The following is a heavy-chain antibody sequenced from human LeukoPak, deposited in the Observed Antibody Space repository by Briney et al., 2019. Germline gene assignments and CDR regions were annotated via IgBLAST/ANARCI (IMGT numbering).Heavy chain of an antibody. CDR3: AKRVDYSSPGGYFDY. V-gene: IGHV3-23*01. Sequence: GGSLRLSCAASGFTFSSYAMSWVRQAPGKGLEWVSAISGSGGSTYYADSVKGRFTISRDNSKNTLYLQMDSLRAEDAAVYYCAKRVDYSSPGGYFDYWGQGTLVTVSS. CDR2: ISGSGGST. J-gene: IGHJ4*02. D-gene: IGHD2-2*01. CDR1: GFTFSSYA.